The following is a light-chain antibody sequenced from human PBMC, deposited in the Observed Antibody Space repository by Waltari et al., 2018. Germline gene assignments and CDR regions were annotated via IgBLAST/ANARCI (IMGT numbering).Light chain of an antibody. CDR2: EDN. CDR3: QSYDSSNWV. J-gene: IGLJ3*02. CDR1: SGSIASNY. V-gene: IGLV6-57*02. Sequence: NFMLTQPHSVSESPGKTVTISCTGSSGSIASNYVQWYQPRPGSAPTTVIYEDNQRPSGVPARFSGSIGSSSNSASLTISGLKTEDEADYYCQSYDSSNWVFGGGTKLTVL.